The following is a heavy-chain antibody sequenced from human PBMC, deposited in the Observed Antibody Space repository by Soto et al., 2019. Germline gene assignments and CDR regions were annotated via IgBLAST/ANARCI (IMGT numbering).Heavy chain of an antibody. Sequence: QVQLVQSGAEVRKPGSSVKVSCKASGGTFSRHAISWVRQAPGQGLEWMGGIIPIFGTANHAQKFHGRVTIIADESKSTVYMELSSLRSEDTAMYYCARGWGYDSNDYYYAYWGQGTLVIVSS. CDR3: ARGWGYDSNDYYYAY. J-gene: IGHJ4*02. CDR2: IIPIFGTA. CDR1: GGTFSRHA. D-gene: IGHD3-22*01. V-gene: IGHV1-69*01.